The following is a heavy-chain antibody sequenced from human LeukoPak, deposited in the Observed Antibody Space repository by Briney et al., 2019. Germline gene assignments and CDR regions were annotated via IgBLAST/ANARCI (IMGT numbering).Heavy chain of an antibody. J-gene: IGHJ4*02. CDR1: GFTFSSYG. Sequence: PGGSLRLSCAASGFTFSSYGMHWVRQAPGKGLEWVAFIRYDGSNKYYADSVKGRFTISKDNSKDTLYLQMNSLRAEGTAVYYCAKDLRTLAYCGGDCYEPGGYWGQGTLVTVSS. V-gene: IGHV3-30*02. CDR2: IRYDGSNK. D-gene: IGHD2-21*02. CDR3: AKDLRTLAYCGGDCYEPGGY.